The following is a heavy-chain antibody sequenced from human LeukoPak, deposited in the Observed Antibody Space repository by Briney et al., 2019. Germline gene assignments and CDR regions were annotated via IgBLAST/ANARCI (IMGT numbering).Heavy chain of an antibody. D-gene: IGHD3-10*01. CDR2: ISSSGSYI. Sequence: GGSLRLSCAASGFTFSTYSMNWVRQAPEKGLEWVSSISSSGSYIYYADSVKGRFTISRDNAKNSLYLQMNSLRAEDTAIYYCARISLVRGVILQPNDFWGQGTLVTVSS. V-gene: IGHV3-21*01. CDR1: GFTFSTYS. J-gene: IGHJ4*02. CDR3: ARISLVRGVILQPNDF.